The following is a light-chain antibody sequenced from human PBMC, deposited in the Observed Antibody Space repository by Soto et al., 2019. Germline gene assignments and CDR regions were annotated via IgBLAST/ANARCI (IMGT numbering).Light chain of an antibody. CDR1: RSVNNY. CDR3: QHRNNRPFS. CDR2: DAS. V-gene: IGKV3-11*01. Sequence: EIVLTQSPATLSLSPGERATLSCRASRSVNNYLAWYQQRPGQAPRLLIYDASNRATGIPARFSGSGSGTDFTLTISSLEPEDFAVYYCQHRNNRPFSFGPGTKVDIK. J-gene: IGKJ3*01.